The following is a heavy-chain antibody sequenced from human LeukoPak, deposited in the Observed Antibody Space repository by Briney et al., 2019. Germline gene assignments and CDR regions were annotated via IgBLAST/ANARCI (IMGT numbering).Heavy chain of an antibody. V-gene: IGHV4-4*07. Sequence: PSETLSLTCIISGGSIGPYYWSWIRQAAGKGPEWIGRIYTTGTADYNPSLKGRVFLSVDTSKNQFSLKVTSVTAADTAVYYCARDSILLLGFDYWGQGTLVTVSS. CDR1: GGSIGPYY. CDR3: ARDSILLLGFDY. J-gene: IGHJ4*02. D-gene: IGHD3-10*01. CDR2: IYTTGTA.